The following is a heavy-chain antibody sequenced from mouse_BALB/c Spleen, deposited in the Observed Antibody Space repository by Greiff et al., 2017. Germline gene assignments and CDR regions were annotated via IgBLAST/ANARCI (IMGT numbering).Heavy chain of an antibody. CDR2: ISSGSSTI. CDR3: ARSLYLYYAMDY. Sequence: EVKLVESGGGLVQPGGSRKLSCAASGFTFSSFGMHWVRQAPEKGLEWVAYISSGSSTIYYADTVKGRFTISRDNPKNTLFLQMTSLRSEDTAMYYCARSLYLYYAMDYWGQGTSVTISS. CDR1: GFTFSSFG. D-gene: IGHD5-5*01. V-gene: IGHV5-17*02. J-gene: IGHJ4*01.